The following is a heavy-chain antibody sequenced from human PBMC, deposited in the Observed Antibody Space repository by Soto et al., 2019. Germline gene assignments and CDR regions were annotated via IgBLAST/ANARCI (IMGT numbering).Heavy chain of an antibody. CDR3: ARRPSGLDA. J-gene: IGHJ6*04. D-gene: IGHD1-26*01. CDR1: GGSISSSSYY. Sequence: SETLSLTCTVSGGSISSSSYYWGWIRQPPGKGLEWIGSIYYSGSTYYNPSLKSRVTISVDTSKNQFSLKLSSVTAADTAVYYCARRPSGLDAWGKGTTVTVSS. CDR2: IYYSGST. V-gene: IGHV4-39*01.